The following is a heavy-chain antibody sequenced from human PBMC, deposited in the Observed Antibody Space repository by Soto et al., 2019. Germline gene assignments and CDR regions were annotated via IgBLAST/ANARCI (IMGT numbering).Heavy chain of an antibody. CDR2: ISAYNGNT. CDR3: ARTDPYSSSSLYYYYMDV. CDR1: GYTFTSYG. J-gene: IGHJ6*03. Sequence: ASVKVSCKASGYTFTSYGISWVRQAPGQGLEWMGWISAYNGNTNYAQKLQGRVTMTTDTSTSTAYMELRSLRSDDTAVYYCARTDPYSSSSLYYYYMDVWGKGTTVTVSS. V-gene: IGHV1-18*01. D-gene: IGHD6-6*01.